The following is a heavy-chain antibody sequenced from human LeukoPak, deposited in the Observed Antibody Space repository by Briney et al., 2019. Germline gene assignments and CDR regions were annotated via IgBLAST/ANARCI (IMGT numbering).Heavy chain of an antibody. CDR3: AKDRLYYDSTGGAFDI. CDR1: GFTFDDYG. D-gene: IGHD3-22*01. Sequence: GGSLRLSCAASGFTFDDYGMSWVGQAPGKGLEWASGINWNSGSTGYADSVKGRFTISRDNAKNSLYLQMNSLRAEDTAVYYCAKDRLYYDSTGGAFDIWGQGTMVTVSS. CDR2: INWNSGST. J-gene: IGHJ3*02. V-gene: IGHV3-20*04.